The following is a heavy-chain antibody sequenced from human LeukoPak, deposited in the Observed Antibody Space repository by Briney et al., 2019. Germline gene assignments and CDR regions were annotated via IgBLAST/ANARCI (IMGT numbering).Heavy chain of an antibody. J-gene: IGHJ5*02. V-gene: IGHV4-4*09. CDR3: ARHGGIAARFDP. CDR1: GGSISSHY. CDR2: IYTSGST. D-gene: IGHD6-13*01. Sequence: SETLSLTCTVSGGSISSHYWSWIRQPPGKGLEWIGYIYTSGSTNYNPSLKSRVTISVDTSKNQFSLKLSSVTAADTAVYYCARHGGIAARFDPWGQGTLVTVSS.